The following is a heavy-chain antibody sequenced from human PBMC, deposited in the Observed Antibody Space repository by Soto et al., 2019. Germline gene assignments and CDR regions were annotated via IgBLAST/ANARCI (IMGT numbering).Heavy chain of an antibody. CDR2: IYYSGST. V-gene: IGHV4-31*03. CDR1: GGSISSGGYY. J-gene: IGHJ6*02. CDR3: ARLWDYDSRAQDYYYYHGMDV. D-gene: IGHD3-22*01. Sequence: SETLSLTCTVSGGSISSGGYYWSWIRQHPGKGLEWIGYIYYSGSTYFSPSLHGRVTMSVDTSKNQFSLRLSSVTAADTAVYYCARLWDYDSRAQDYYYYHGMDVWGQGTTVTVSS.